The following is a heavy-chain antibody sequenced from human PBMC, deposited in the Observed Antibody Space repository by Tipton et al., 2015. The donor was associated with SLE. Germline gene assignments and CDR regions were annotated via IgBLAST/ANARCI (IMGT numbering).Heavy chain of an antibody. CDR1: GGSISSNNHY. V-gene: IGHV4-39*01. J-gene: IGHJ4*02. Sequence: TLSLTCTVSGGSISSNNHYWDWIRQPPGKGLEWIGSIYYSGSTYYNPSLKSRITISVDSSNKQFSLKLSSVTAADTALYYCTRGVELGSIDDWGQGALVSVSS. CDR2: IYYSGST. D-gene: IGHD7-27*01. CDR3: TRGVELGSIDD.